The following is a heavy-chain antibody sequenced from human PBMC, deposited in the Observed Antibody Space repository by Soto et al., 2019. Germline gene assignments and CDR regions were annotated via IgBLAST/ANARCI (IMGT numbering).Heavy chain of an antibody. J-gene: IGHJ4*02. Sequence: QVQLVESGGGVVQPERSLRLSCVASRCTFSDYGMHWVRQAPGKGLEWVAVIWHDGLKKDYVDSVKGRFTVSRDNSKNTLYLQMKSLRVEDTATYYCARDRGADAPIDFWGQGTLVTVSS. CDR2: IWHDGLKK. CDR3: ARDRGADAPIDF. V-gene: IGHV3-33*01. CDR1: RCTFSDYG.